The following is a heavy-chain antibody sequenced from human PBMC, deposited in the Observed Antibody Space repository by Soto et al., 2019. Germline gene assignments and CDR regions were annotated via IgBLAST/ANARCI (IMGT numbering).Heavy chain of an antibody. CDR2: IYYSGST. Sequence: SETLSLTCTVSGGSISSGGYYWSWIRQHPGKGLEWIGYIYYSGSTYYNPSLKSRVTISVDTSKNQFSLKLSSVTAADTAVYYCARDRIGYSYFFFWLYPWGREILVFVS. J-gene: IGHJ5*02. D-gene: IGHD5-18*01. CDR3: ARDRIGYSYFFFWLYP. V-gene: IGHV4-31*03. CDR1: GGSISSGGYY.